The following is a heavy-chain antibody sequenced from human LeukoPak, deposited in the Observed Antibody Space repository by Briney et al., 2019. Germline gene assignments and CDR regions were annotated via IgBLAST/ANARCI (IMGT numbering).Heavy chain of an antibody. V-gene: IGHV3-23*01. CDR3: AKGPNFGSWRAVDY. D-gene: IGHD3-10*01. Sequence: GGSLRLSCAASDSSFRSHDMSWVRQTLEKGLEWVSSIAGDGASFYADSVKGRFTISRDTSENILYLQMNSLRADDTAIYYCAKGPNFGSWRAVDYWGQGSLVTVSS. J-gene: IGHJ4*02. CDR1: DSSFRSHD. CDR2: IAGDGAS.